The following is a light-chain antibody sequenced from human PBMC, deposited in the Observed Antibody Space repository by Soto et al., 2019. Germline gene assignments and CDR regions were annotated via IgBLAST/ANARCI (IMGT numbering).Light chain of an antibody. CDR3: SSYTSSSTRV. Sequence: QSALTQPASVSGSPGQSITISCTGTSSDVGGYNYASWYQQHPGKAPKLMIYEVSNRPSGVSNRFSGSKSGNTASLTISGLQAEDEADYYCSSYTSSSTRVFGTGTKVT. CDR1: SSDVGGYNY. CDR2: EVS. V-gene: IGLV2-14*01. J-gene: IGLJ1*01.